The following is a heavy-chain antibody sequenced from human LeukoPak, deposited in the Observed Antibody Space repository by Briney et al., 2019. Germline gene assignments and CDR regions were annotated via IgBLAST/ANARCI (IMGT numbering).Heavy chain of an antibody. CDR3: AKDRVVATSA. J-gene: IGHJ5*02. Sequence: GRSLRLSCAASGFTFSSCGMHGGRQAPGKGLEGVAGISYDGSNKYYEDSVKGRFTISRDNSKNTLYLQMNILTAADTAVYYCAKDRVVATSAWGQGTLVTVSS. V-gene: IGHV3-30*18. D-gene: IGHD5-12*01. CDR2: ISYDGSNK. CDR1: GFTFSSCG.